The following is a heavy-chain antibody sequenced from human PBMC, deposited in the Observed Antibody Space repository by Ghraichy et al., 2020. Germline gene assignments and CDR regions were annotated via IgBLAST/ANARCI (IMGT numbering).Heavy chain of an antibody. Sequence: SETLSLTCTVSGGSISSSSYYWGWIRQPPGKGLEWIGSIYYSGSTYYNPSLKSRVTISVDTSKNQFSLKLSSVTAADTAVYYCARHIPAPYSSSMFYYYYYGMDVWGQGTTVTVSS. CDR1: GGSISSSSYY. J-gene: IGHJ6*02. CDR2: IYYSGST. V-gene: IGHV4-39*01. D-gene: IGHD6-6*01. CDR3: ARHIPAPYSSSMFYYYYYGMDV.